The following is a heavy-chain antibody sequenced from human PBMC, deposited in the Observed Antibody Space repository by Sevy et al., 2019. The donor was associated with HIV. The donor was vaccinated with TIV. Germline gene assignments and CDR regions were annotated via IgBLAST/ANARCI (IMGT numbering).Heavy chain of an antibody. CDR2: IWHDGSNK. CDR3: ARETDNSAGWLDP. CDR1: GFTFNFHG. Sequence: GGSLRLSCAASGFTFNFHGMHWVRQAPGKGLEWVAFIWHDGSNKYMADSVKGRFTISRDNSKNTLFLQMNSLTVEVTAVYYCARETDNSAGWLDPWGQGTLVTVSS. D-gene: IGHD4-4*01. J-gene: IGHJ5*02. V-gene: IGHV3-30*02.